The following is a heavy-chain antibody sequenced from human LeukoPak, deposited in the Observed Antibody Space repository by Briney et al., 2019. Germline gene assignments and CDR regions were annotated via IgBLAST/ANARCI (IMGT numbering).Heavy chain of an antibody. J-gene: IGHJ3*02. CDR2: VSTYNGRT. D-gene: IGHD3-22*01. CDR1: GYNFASYG. CDR3: ASDYYESSNYQYDAFDI. Sequence: ASVTVSCKASGYNFASYGISWVRQAPGQGLEWMGWVSTYNGRTNYAQNVRGRVSMTTDTASNTAYLEVWSLRSDDTAVYCCASDYYESSNYQYDAFDIGGKGTMVTVSS. V-gene: IGHV1-18*01.